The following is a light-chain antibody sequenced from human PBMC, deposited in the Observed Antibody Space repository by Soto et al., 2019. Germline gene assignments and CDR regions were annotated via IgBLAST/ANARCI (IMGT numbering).Light chain of an antibody. V-gene: IGLV2-14*01. CDR1: SSDVGGFNY. J-gene: IGLJ2*01. Sequence: QSALTQPASVSGSHGQSITISCTGTSSDVGGFNYVSWYQQHPGKAPKLMIYEVTNRPSGVSNRFSGSKSGNTASLTISGLQAEDEADYYCSSFTRSDTVVFGGGTQLTVL. CDR3: SSFTRSDTVV. CDR2: EVT.